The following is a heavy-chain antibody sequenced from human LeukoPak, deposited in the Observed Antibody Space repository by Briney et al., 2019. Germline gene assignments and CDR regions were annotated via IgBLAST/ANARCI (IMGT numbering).Heavy chain of an antibody. Sequence: GGSLRLSCTASGFTFGDYAMSWFRQAPGKGLEWVGFIRSKAYGGTTEYAASVKGRFTISRDDSKSIAYLQMNNLKTEDTAVYYCTRDFKYCSSTSCYNDYWGQGTLVTVSS. D-gene: IGHD2-2*01. CDR2: IRSKAYGGTT. CDR1: GFTFGDYA. V-gene: IGHV3-49*03. J-gene: IGHJ4*02. CDR3: TRDFKYCSSTSCYNDY.